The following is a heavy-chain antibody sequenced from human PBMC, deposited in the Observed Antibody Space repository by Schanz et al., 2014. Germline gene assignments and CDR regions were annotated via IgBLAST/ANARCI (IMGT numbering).Heavy chain of an antibody. V-gene: IGHV3-43*01. CDR1: GFTFDDYT. Sequence: EVQLVESGGVVVQPGGSLRLSCAGSGFTFDDYTLHWVRQPPGKGLEWVSFVTWDGGYTYYADSVKGRFTISRDNSKNALYLQMNSLRVEDTAVYYCTKDFVPPVQQLKRSGGAHLDHWGQGTLVTVSS. J-gene: IGHJ4*02. D-gene: IGHD2-2*01. CDR2: VTWDGGYT. CDR3: TKDFVPPVQQLKRSGGAHLDH.